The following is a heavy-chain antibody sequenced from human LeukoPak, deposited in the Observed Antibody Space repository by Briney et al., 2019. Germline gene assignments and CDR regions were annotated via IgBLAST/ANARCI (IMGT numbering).Heavy chain of an antibody. CDR1: GGTFSSYA. CDR2: IIPILGIA. Sequence: SVKVSCKASGGTFSSYAISWVRQAPGQGLEWMGRIIPILGIANYAQKFQGRVTITADKSTSTAYMELSSLGSEDTAVYYCARDLPYYYDSSGYYYGMDVWGQGTTVTVSS. J-gene: IGHJ6*02. D-gene: IGHD3-22*01. V-gene: IGHV1-69*04. CDR3: ARDLPYYYDSSGYYYGMDV.